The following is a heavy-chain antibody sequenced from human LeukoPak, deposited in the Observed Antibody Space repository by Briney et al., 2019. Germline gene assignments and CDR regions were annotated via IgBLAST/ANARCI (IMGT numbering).Heavy chain of an antibody. V-gene: IGHV3-20*04. Sequence: AGGSLRLSCAASGFTFDDYGMSWVRQAPGKGLEWVSGINWNGGSTGYADSVKGRFTISRDNAKNSLYLQMNSLRAEDTAVYYCARDLKGSSWYWDYWGQGTLVTVSS. D-gene: IGHD6-13*01. J-gene: IGHJ4*02. CDR3: ARDLKGSSWYWDY. CDR2: INWNGGST. CDR1: GFTFDDYG.